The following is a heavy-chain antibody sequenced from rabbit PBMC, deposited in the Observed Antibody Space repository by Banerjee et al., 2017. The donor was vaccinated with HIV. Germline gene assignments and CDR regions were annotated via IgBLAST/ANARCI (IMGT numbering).Heavy chain of an antibody. J-gene: IGHJ6*01. CDR3: ARSGYVGGDYTWDL. V-gene: IGHV1S45*01. D-gene: IGHD1-1*01. Sequence: QEQLVESGGGLVTLGGSLKLSCQASGIDFSSYGTSWVSQAPGKGLEWIAYIYPDYGSTDYASWVNGRFAISKTSSTTVTLQMTSLTAADTATYFCARSGYVGGDYTWDLWGPGTLVTVS. CDR1: GIDFSSYG. CDR2: IYPDYGST.